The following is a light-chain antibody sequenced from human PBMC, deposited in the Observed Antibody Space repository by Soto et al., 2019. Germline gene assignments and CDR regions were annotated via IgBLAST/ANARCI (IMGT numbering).Light chain of an antibody. V-gene: IGLV2-14*01. CDR3: SSYTKSNTLV. CDR2: DVT. CDR1: SSDVGAYNS. J-gene: IGLJ1*01. Sequence: QSALTQPASVSGSPGQSSTISCTGTSSDVGAYNSVSWYQQHPGKAPKLMIYDVTNRPSGLSDRFSGSQSGNTASLTISGLQAEDEADYYCSSYTKSNTLVFGAGTKVTVL.